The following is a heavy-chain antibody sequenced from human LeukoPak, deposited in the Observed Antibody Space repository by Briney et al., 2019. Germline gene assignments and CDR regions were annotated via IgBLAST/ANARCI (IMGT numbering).Heavy chain of an antibody. V-gene: IGHV1-8*01. CDR2: MNPNSGNT. D-gene: IGHD3-22*01. J-gene: IGHJ4*02. CDR1: GYTFTSYD. Sequence: GASVKVSCKASGYTFTSYDINWVRQATGQGLEWMGWMNPNSGNTGYAQKFQGRVTMTRNTSISTAYMELSSLRSEDTAVYYCARGPSHYYDSSGYYVYWGQGTLVTVSS. CDR3: ARGPSHYYDSSGYYVY.